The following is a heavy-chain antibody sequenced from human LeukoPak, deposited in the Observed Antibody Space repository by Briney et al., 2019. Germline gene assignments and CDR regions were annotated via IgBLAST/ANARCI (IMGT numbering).Heavy chain of an antibody. Sequence: SETLSLTCAVYGGSFSGYYWSWIRQPPGKGLEWIGEINHSGSTNYNPSLKSRVTISVDTSKNQFSLKLSSVTAADTAVYYCARLPSHNAFDIWGQGTMVTVSS. CDR3: ARLPSHNAFDI. CDR1: GGSFSGYY. V-gene: IGHV4-34*01. J-gene: IGHJ3*02. CDR2: INHSGST. D-gene: IGHD2-2*01.